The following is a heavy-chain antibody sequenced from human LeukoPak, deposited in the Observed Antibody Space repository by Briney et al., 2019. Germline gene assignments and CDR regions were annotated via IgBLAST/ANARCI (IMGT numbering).Heavy chain of an antibody. CDR2: INSDGSIT. CDR1: GFSLSCYW. D-gene: IGHD3-22*01. Sequence: GGSLRLSCAASGFSLSCYWMNWVRQVPGKGLVWVSRINSDGSITDYADSVKGRLTISRDTAENTLYLQMNSLGAEDTAVYYCARASPMIDYWGQGTLVTVSS. CDR3: ARASPMIDY. J-gene: IGHJ4*02. V-gene: IGHV3-74*01.